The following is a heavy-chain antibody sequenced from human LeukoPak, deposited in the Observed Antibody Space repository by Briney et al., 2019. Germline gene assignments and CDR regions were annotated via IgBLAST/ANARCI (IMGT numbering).Heavy chain of an antibody. CDR1: GFTFSSYA. CDR3: AKGTKGYRSGGSCYHFDY. Sequence: GGSLRLSCAPSGFTFSSYAMSWVRQAPGKGLEWVSSVTSGGSTNYADSVKGRFTISRDNSKNTLYLQMNSLRAEDTAVYYCAKGTKGYRSGGSCYHFDYWGQGTLVTVSS. V-gene: IGHV3-23*01. CDR2: VTSGGST. J-gene: IGHJ4*02. D-gene: IGHD2-15*01.